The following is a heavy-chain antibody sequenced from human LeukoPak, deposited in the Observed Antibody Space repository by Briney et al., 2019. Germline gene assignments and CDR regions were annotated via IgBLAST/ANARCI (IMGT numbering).Heavy chain of an antibody. CDR1: GYIFISYY. CDR3: AREEPPPLYYYGMDV. Sequence: ASVKVSCKASGYIFISYYIRWVRQAPGQGLEWMGVINPSDGSTNYAQKFKGRVTITADESTSTAYMELSSLRSEDTAVYYCAREEPPPLYYYGMDVWGQGTTVTVSS. D-gene: IGHD1-14*01. CDR2: INPSDGST. V-gene: IGHV1-46*01. J-gene: IGHJ6*02.